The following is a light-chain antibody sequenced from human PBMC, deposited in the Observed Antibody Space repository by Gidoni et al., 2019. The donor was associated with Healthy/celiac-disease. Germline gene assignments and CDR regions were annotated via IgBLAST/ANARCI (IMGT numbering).Light chain of an antibody. V-gene: IGLV2-23*01. CDR2: EGS. CDR1: SSDVRRYNL. CDR3: CSYAGSSTRVV. J-gene: IGLJ2*01. Sequence: QSALTPPASVSGSPGQSITISCTGTSSDVRRYNLVSWYQQHPGKAPKLMIYEGSKRPSGVSNRFSGSKSGNTASLTISGLQAEDEADYYCCSYAGSSTRVVFGGGTKLTVL.